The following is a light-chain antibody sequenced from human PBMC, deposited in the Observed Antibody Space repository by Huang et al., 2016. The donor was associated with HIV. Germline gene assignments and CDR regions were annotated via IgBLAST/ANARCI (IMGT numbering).Light chain of an antibody. Sequence: EVVLTQSPGTLSLSPGERATLSCRASQNIGSDYLTWYKHKPGQAPRLVIFGASNRATGIPDRVSGSGSGTDFTLTISRLEPEDFAVYYCQHYGTSRTFGGGTKVEIK. J-gene: IGKJ4*01. V-gene: IGKV3-20*01. CDR2: GAS. CDR3: QHYGTSRT. CDR1: QNIGSDY.